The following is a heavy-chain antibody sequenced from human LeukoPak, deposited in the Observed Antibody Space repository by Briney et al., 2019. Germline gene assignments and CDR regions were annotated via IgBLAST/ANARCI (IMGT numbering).Heavy chain of an antibody. CDR1: GFTFNSYS. CDR2: SSSSGNYI. D-gene: IGHD6-13*01. CDR3: ARGQQLDY. J-gene: IGHJ4*02. V-gene: IGHV3-21*01. Sequence: GGSLRLSCAASGFTFNSYSMSWVRQAPGKGLEWVAFSSSSGNYIYYADSVKGRFIISRDNAKSSLDLQLNSLRAEGTALYYCARGQQLDYWGQGILVTVSS.